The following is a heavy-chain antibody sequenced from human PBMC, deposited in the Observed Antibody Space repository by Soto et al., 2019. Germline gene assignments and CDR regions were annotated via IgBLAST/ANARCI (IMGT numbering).Heavy chain of an antibody. Sequence: QVQLVVSGGGLVKPGGSLRISCAASGFTFSDYYISWIRQAPGKVLEWVSYISSSGSIIYYADSVKGRFTISRDKAKNSLYLQRNSLRAEDTAVYYCALAGYDSNYYAVTPLSAGHFWGQGTLVTVSS. V-gene: IGHV3-11*01. CDR3: ALAGYDSNYYAVTPLSAGHF. D-gene: IGHD4-4*01. J-gene: IGHJ4*02. CDR1: GFTFSDYY. CDR2: ISSSGSII.